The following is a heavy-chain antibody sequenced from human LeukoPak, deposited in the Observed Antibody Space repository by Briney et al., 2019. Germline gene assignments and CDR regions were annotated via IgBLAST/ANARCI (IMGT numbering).Heavy chain of an antibody. V-gene: IGHV1-8*03. Sequence: SVKVSCKASGYTFTSYDINWVRQATGQGLEWMGWMNPNSGDTGYAQKFQGRVTITRNTSISTAYMELSSLRSEDTAVYYCARVGGGLYSSSSPFDYWGQGTLVTVSS. D-gene: IGHD6-6*01. CDR3: ARVGGGLYSSSSPFDY. J-gene: IGHJ4*02. CDR2: MNPNSGDT. CDR1: GYTFTSYD.